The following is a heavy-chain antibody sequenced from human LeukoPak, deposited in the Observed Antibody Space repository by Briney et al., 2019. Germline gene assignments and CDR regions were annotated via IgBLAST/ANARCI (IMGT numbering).Heavy chain of an antibody. CDR1: GYTFTDYY. CDR2: INPNSGGT. CDR3: ARGYDSSGYYYNY. Sequence: GASVKVSSTTSGYTFTDYYMHWVRQAPGQGLEWMGWINPNSGGTNYAQKFQGRVTMTRDTSISTAYMELSRLRSDDTAVYYCARGYDSSGYYYNYWGQGTLVTVSS. V-gene: IGHV1-2*02. D-gene: IGHD3-22*01. J-gene: IGHJ4*02.